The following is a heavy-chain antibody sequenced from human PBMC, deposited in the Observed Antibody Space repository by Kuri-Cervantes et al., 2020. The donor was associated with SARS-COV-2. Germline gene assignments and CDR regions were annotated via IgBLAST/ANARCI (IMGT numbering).Heavy chain of an antibody. CDR3: AKSGSSSSSYVSRLDV. CDR1: GFTFSSYA. V-gene: IGHV3-23*01. CDR2: ISSGSYIT. D-gene: IGHD3-16*01. Sequence: GSLRPSCASSGFTFSSYAMSWVREAPGKRLEWVGVISSGSYITHYADSVKGRFTISRDDSKNTLHLQMYSLRGEDTAVYYCAKSGSSSSSYVSRLDVWGKGTTVTVSS. J-gene: IGHJ6*04.